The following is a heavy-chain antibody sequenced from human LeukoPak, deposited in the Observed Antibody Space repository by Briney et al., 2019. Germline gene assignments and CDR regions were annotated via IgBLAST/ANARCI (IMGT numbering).Heavy chain of an antibody. CDR3: ARDQGDDSSGYYYGY. CDR1: GYTFTGYY. V-gene: IGHV1-2*02. CDR2: INPNSGGT. J-gene: IGHJ4*02. D-gene: IGHD3-22*01. Sequence: ASVKVSCKASGYTFTGYYMHWVRQAPGQGLEWMGWINPNSGGTNYAQKFQGRVTMTRDTSISTAYMELSRLRSDDTAVYYCARDQGDDSSGYYYGYWGQGTPVTVSS.